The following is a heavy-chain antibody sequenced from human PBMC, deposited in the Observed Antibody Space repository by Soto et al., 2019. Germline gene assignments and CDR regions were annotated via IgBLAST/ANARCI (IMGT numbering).Heavy chain of an antibody. J-gene: IGHJ5*02. V-gene: IGHV3-43D*04. CDR3: AKDKGFPRRLGYCSGGSCYGFDP. Sequence: GGSLRLSCAASGFTFDDYAMHWVRQAPGKGLEWVSLISWDGGSTYYADSVKGRFTISRDNSKNSLYLQMNSLRAEDTALYYCAKDKGFPRRLGYCSGGSCYGFDPWGKGTLVTVS. D-gene: IGHD2-15*01. CDR2: ISWDGGST. CDR1: GFTFDDYA.